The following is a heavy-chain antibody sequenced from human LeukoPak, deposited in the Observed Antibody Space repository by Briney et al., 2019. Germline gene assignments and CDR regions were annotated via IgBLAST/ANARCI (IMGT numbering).Heavy chain of an antibody. CDR1: GGSISSSSYY. Sequence: ETLSLTCTVSGGSISSSSYYWGWIRQPPGKGLEWVSAISGSGGSTYYADSVKGRFTISRDNSKNTLYLQMNSLRAEDTAVYYCANSASWWELLAFDYWGQGTLVTVSS. J-gene: IGHJ4*02. V-gene: IGHV3-23*01. CDR3: ANSASWWELLAFDY. CDR2: ISGSGGST. D-gene: IGHD1-26*01.